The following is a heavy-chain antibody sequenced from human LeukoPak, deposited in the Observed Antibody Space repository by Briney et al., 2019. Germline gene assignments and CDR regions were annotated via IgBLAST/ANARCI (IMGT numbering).Heavy chain of an antibody. CDR1: GFTFSSYA. CDR3: ATEAPGVYGDYRRGSYYYGMDV. D-gene: IGHD4-17*01. CDR2: ISYDGSNK. J-gene: IGHJ6*02. Sequence: PGGSLRLSCAASGFTFSSYAMHWVRQAPGKGLEWVAVISYDGSNKYYADSVKGRFTISRDNSKNTLYLQMNSLRAEDTAVYYCATEAPGVYGDYRRGSYYYGMDVWGQGTTVTVSS. V-gene: IGHV3-30-3*01.